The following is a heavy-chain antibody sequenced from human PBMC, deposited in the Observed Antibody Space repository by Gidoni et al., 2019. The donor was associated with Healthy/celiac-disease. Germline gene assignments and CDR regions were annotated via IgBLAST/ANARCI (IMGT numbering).Heavy chain of an antibody. V-gene: IGHV3-73*01. CDR3: TRISAGGGVV. J-gene: IGHJ4*02. CDR1: VFTFSGSA. D-gene: IGHD3-3*01. CDR2: IRSKANSYAT. Sequence: EVQLVESGGGLVQPGGSLQLSCAASVFTFSGSAMHWVRPASGKGLEWVGRIRSKANSYATAYAASVKGRFTISRDDSKNTAYLQMNSLKTEDTAVYYCTRISAGGGVVWGQGTLVTVSS.